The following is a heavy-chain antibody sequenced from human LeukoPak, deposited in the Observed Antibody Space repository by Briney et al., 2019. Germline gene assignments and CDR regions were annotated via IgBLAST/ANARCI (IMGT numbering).Heavy chain of an antibody. V-gene: IGHV1-18*01. CDR1: GYTFTSYG. D-gene: IGHD1-14*01. J-gene: IGHJ5*02. CDR2: ISAYNGNT. Sequence: ASVKVSCKASGYTFTSYGISWVRQAPGQGLEWMGWISAYNGNTNYAQKLQGRVTMTTDTSTSTAYMELRSLRSDDTAVYYCARAREPSGFPSNWFDPWGPGTLVTVSS. CDR3: ARAREPSGFPSNWFDP.